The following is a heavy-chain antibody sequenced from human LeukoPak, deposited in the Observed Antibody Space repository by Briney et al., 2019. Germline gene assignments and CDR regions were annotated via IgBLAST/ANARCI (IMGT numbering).Heavy chain of an antibody. CDR2: INHSGST. J-gene: IGHJ6*02. CDR3: ASGTYYYGSGSSEGGGSDYYGMDV. V-gene: IGHV4-34*01. D-gene: IGHD3-10*01. CDR1: GGSFSGYY. Sequence: SETLSLTCAVYGGSFSGYYWSWIRQPPGKGLEWSGEINHSGSTNYNPSLKSRVTISVDTSKNQFSLKLSSVTAGDTAVYYCASGTYYYGSGSSEGGGSDYYGMDVWGQGTTVTVSS.